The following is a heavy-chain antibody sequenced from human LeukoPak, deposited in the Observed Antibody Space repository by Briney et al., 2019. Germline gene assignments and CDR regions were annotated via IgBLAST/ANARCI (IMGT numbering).Heavy chain of an antibody. CDR1: GYTFTTYA. Sequence: HAASVTVSCTASGYTFTTYAMNWVRQAPGQGLEWMGWINTDTGNPTYAQGFTGRFVFSLDTSVSTAYLQISSLKAEDTAVYYCARAGGSGYFDYWGQGTLVTVSS. J-gene: IGHJ4*02. CDR3: ARAGGSGYFDY. V-gene: IGHV7-4-1*02. D-gene: IGHD2-8*02. CDR2: INTDTGNP.